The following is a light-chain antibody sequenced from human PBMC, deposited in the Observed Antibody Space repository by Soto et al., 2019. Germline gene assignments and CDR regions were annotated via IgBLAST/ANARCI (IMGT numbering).Light chain of an antibody. CDR1: QSVNSNY. Sequence: EIVLTQSPGTLSLSPGERATLSCRASQSVNSNYLAWYQQKPGQAPRLLIYGTSSRATAIPDRFSGSGSGTDFTLTISRLEPEDSAVYCCQQYVSSPPAFGGGTKVEIK. J-gene: IGKJ4*01. CDR3: QQYVSSPPA. CDR2: GTS. V-gene: IGKV3-20*01.